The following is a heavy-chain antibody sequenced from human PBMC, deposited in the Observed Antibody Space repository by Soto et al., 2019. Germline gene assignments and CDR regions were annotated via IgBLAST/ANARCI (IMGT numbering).Heavy chain of an antibody. Sequence: QVQLQQWGAGLLKPSETLSLTCAVYGGSFSGYYWSWIRQPPGKGLEWIGEINHSGSTNYNPSLKSRVTISVDTSKNQFSLKLSSVTAADTAVYYCATDTNYYYSGMDVWGQGTTVTVSS. J-gene: IGHJ6*02. CDR3: ATDTNYYYSGMDV. CDR2: INHSGST. CDR1: GGSFSGYY. D-gene: IGHD5-18*01. V-gene: IGHV4-34*01.